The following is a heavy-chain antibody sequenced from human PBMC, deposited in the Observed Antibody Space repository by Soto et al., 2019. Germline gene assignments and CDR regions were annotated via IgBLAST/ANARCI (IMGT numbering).Heavy chain of an antibody. CDR1: GGSISSSSYY. D-gene: IGHD6-19*01. CDR3: ARFQAVAGGFFDY. CDR2: IYYSGST. Sequence: SETLSLTCTVSGGSISSSSYYWGWIRQPPGKGLEWIGSIYYSGSTYYNPSLKSRVTISVDTSKNQFSLKLSSVTAADTAVYYCARFQAVAGGFFDYWGQGTLVTVSS. J-gene: IGHJ4*02. V-gene: IGHV4-39*01.